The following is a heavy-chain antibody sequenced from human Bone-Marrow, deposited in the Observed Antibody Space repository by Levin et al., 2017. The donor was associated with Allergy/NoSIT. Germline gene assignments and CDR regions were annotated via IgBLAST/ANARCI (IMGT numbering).Heavy chain of an antibody. CDR1: GGSISSINW. CDR2: IYHNGNN. CDR3: ARTPDYYFGMDV. V-gene: IGHV4-4*02. J-gene: IGHJ6*02. Sequence: SETLSLTCAVSGGSISSINWWSWVRQPPGKGLEWIGEIYHNGNNNYNPSLKSRVTISVDKSKNQVVLRLSSVTAADTAVYFCARTPDYYFGMDVWGQGTTVSVS.